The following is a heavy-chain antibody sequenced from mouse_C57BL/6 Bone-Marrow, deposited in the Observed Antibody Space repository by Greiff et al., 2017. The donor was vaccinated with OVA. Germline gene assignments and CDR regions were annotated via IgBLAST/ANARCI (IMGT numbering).Heavy chain of an antibody. CDR3: AREGHYYSNYEGAMDY. D-gene: IGHD2-5*01. V-gene: IGHV14-4*01. CDR1: GFNIKDDY. Sequence: VQLQQSGAELVRPGASVKLSCTASGFNIKDDYMHWVKQRPEQGLEWIGWIDPENGETKYAPKFQGKATITADTSSNTAYLQLSSLTSEDTAVYYCAREGHYYSNYEGAMDYWGQGTSVTVSS. CDR2: IDPENGET. J-gene: IGHJ4*01.